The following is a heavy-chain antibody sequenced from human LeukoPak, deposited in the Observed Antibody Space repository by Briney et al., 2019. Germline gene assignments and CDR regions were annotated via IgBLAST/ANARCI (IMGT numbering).Heavy chain of an antibody. V-gene: IGHV3-7*01. CDR3: ARDQLGYVGYYDSSGYCLFDY. Sequence: PGGSLRLSCAASGFTFSSYWMSWVRQAPGKGLEWVANIKQDGSEKYYVDSVKGRFTISRDNAKNSLYLQMNSLRAEDTAVYYCARDQLGYVGYYDSSGYCLFDYWGQGTLVTVSS. CDR2: IKQDGSEK. J-gene: IGHJ4*02. CDR1: GFTFSSYW. D-gene: IGHD3-22*01.